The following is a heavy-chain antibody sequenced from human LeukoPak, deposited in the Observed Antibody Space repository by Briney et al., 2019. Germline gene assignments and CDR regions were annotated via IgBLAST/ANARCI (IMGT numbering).Heavy chain of an antibody. CDR1: GFTFSSYW. D-gene: IGHD3/OR15-3a*01. CDR2: INSDGSST. J-gene: IGHJ4*02. CDR3: SRDLGTGRPHDF. Sequence: PGGSLRLSCAASGFTFSSYWMHWVRQAPGKGLVWVSRINSDGSSTSYADSVKGRFTISRDNAKNTLYLQMNSLRAEDTALYYCSRDLGTGRPHDFWGQGTLVTVSS. V-gene: IGHV3-74*01.